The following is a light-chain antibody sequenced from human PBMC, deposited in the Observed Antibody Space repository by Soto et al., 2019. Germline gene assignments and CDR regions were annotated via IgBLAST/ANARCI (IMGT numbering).Light chain of an antibody. CDR1: SSDVGAYNL. Sequence: QSVLTQPASVSGSPGQSITISCTGTSSDVGAYNLVSWYQHHPDKAPKLMISEVSNRPSGVSDRFSGSKSSNTASLTISGLQAEDEADYYCASLTTTNFVFGTGTKVTVL. CDR3: ASLTTTNFV. V-gene: IGLV2-14*01. CDR2: EVS. J-gene: IGLJ1*01.